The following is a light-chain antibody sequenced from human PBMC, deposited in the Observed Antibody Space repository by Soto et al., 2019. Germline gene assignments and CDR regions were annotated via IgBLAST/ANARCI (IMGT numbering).Light chain of an antibody. J-gene: IGLJ1*01. V-gene: IGLV1-40*01. CDR2: GNS. CDR1: SSNIGAGYD. CDR3: QSYDSSLSGYG. Sequence: QSVLTQPPSVSGAPGQRVTISCTGSSSNIGAGYDVHWYQQLPGTAPKLLIYGNSNRPSGVPDRFSGSKSGTSASLAITGLQAEDEADYYCQSYDSSLSGYGFGTGTKLTVL.